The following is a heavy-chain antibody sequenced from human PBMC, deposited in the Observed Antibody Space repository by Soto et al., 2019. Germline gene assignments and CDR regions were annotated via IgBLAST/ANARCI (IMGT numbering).Heavy chain of an antibody. CDR3: ARGYGKVYYYYYGMDV. J-gene: IGHJ6*02. V-gene: IGHV4-34*01. CDR2: INHSGST. D-gene: IGHD4-17*01. Sequence: SETLSLTCAVYGGSFSGYYWSWIRQPPGKGLEWIGEINHSGSTNYNPSLKSRVTISVDTSKNQFSLKLSSVTAADTAVYYCARGYGKVYYYYYGMDVWGQGTTVTVSS. CDR1: GGSFSGYY.